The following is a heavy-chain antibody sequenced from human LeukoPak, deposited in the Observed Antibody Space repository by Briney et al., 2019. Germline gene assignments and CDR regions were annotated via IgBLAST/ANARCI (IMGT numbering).Heavy chain of an antibody. V-gene: IGHV3-21*01. CDR2: ITSSSDYI. CDR3: VRESVYYDSSGYYNVLDY. D-gene: IGHD3-22*01. Sequence: TGGSLRLSCAASGFTFSSHSMNWVRQAPGKGLEWVSVITSSSDYIYYAASLKGRFTVSRDNAKNSLYLQVNSLRAEDTAVYYCVRESVYYDSSGYYNVLDYWGQGTLVTVSS. CDR1: GFTFSSHS. J-gene: IGHJ4*02.